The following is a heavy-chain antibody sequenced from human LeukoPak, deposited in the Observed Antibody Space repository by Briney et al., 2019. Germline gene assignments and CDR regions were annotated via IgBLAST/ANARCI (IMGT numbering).Heavy chain of an antibody. D-gene: IGHD3-16*01. CDR1: GYTFTSYG. CDR3: AREGELLPFDY. J-gene: IGHJ4*02. CDR2: ISAYNGNT. Sequence: GASVKASCKASGYTFTSYGISWVRQAPGQGLERMGWISAYNGNTKYAQKLQGRVSMTTDTSTSTAYMELRSLRSDDTAVYYCAREGELLPFDYWGQGTLVTVSS. V-gene: IGHV1-18*01.